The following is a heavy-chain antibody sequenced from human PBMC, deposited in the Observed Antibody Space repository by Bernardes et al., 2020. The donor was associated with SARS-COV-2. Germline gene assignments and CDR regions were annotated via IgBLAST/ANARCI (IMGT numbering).Heavy chain of an antibody. Sequence: SETLTLTCSVSGVSIRSSSYYWTWIRQPAGKGLEYIGRIYSRGSTNYRPSLKSRVTISRDTSKNQFSLRLTSVTAADTAVYYCARDGGGNTSGYYSPEQYYFDYWGQRILVTVSS. CDR1: GVSIRSSSYY. V-gene: IGHV4-61*02. D-gene: IGHD3-22*01. CDR3: ARDGGGNTSGYYSPEQYYFDY. J-gene: IGHJ4*02. CDR2: IYSRGST.